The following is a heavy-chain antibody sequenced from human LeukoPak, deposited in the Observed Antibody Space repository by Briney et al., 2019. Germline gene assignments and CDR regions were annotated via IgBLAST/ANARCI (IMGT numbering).Heavy chain of an antibody. CDR3: ARRRVGHAFDI. V-gene: IGHV4-39*01. Sequence: SETLSLTCTVSGGSISSSSYYWGWIRQPPGKGLEWIGSIYYSGSTYYNPSLKSRVTISVDTSKNQFSLKLSSVTAADTAVYYCARRRVGHAFDIWGQGTMVTVSS. D-gene: IGHD3-10*01. CDR1: GGSISSSSYY. J-gene: IGHJ3*02. CDR2: IYYSGST.